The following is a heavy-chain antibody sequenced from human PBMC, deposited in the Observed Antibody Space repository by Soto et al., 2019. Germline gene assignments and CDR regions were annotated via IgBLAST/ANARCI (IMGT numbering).Heavy chain of an antibody. Sequence: GASVKVSCKASGYTFTSYDINWVRQATGQGLEWMGWMNPNSGNTGYAQKFQGRVTMTRNTSISTAYMELSSLRSEDTAVYYCARERETIAAAGIMDYYYYYYMDVWGKGTTVTVS. CDR3: ARERETIAAAGIMDYYYYYYMDV. CDR1: GYTFTSYD. D-gene: IGHD6-13*01. V-gene: IGHV1-8*01. CDR2: MNPNSGNT. J-gene: IGHJ6*03.